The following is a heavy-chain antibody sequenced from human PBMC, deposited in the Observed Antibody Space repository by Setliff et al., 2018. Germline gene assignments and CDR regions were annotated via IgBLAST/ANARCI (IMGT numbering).Heavy chain of an antibody. D-gene: IGHD3-9*01. CDR1: GFTFSSYW. CDR2: VNDDGSSA. J-gene: IGHJ6*02. Sequence: GESLKISCAASGFTFSSYWMHWVRQDPGKGLVWVSRVNDDGSSAMYADSVKGRFTTSRDNAKNTLYLQMNSLRAEDTAVYYCARAYYGTVNGYSSYYGLDVWGQGTTVTVSS. V-gene: IGHV3-74*03. CDR3: ARAYYGTVNGYSSYYGLDV.